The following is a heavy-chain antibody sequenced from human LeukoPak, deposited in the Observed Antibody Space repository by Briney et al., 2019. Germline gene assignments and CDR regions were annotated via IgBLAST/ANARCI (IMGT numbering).Heavy chain of an antibody. D-gene: IGHD3/OR15-3a*01. CDR2: IRQDGKEI. CDR3: AIEGDFWTGFTGWIGP. J-gene: IGHJ5*02. CDR1: GISLSNYW. V-gene: IGHV3-7*01. Sequence: GGSLRLSCEASGISLSNYWLTWVRQAPGKGLEWVANIRQDGKEIYYVDSAKGRFTISRDDAKNSVFLEMHGLRVEDTAIYYCAIEGDFWTGFTGWIGPWGQGSQVTVSS.